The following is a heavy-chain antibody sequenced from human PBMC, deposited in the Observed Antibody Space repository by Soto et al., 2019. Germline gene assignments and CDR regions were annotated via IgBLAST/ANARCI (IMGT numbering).Heavy chain of an antibody. Sequence: GGSLRLSCAASGFTFSSYAMHWVRQAPGKGLEWVAVISYDGSDKYYADSVKGRFTISRDNSKNTLNLQMNSLRADDTAVYYCAKALAELSPESYDYWGQGTLVTAPQ. CDR2: ISYDGSDK. V-gene: IGHV3-30*18. J-gene: IGHJ4*02. CDR3: AKALAELSPESYDY. D-gene: IGHD3-16*02. CDR1: GFTFSSYA.